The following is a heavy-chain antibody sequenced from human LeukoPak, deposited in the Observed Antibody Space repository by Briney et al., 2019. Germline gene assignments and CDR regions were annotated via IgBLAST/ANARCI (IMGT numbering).Heavy chain of an antibody. CDR3: ARDKPAEAALDF. V-gene: IGHV1-2*02. Sequence: ASVKVSCKASGYTFTGYYIHWVRQAPGQVLEWMGWINPNSGGTNYAQKFQGRVTMTRDRSIHTAYMDLRSLTYDDTAVYYCARDKPAEAALDFWGQGTLVTVSS. CDR2: INPNSGGT. CDR1: GYTFTGYY. J-gene: IGHJ4*02.